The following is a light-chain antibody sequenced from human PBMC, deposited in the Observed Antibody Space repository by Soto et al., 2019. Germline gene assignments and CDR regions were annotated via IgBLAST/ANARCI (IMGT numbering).Light chain of an antibody. J-gene: IGLJ1*01. CDR2: EGS. CDR3: SSYTTSGTRV. Sequence: QSVLTQPASVSGSPGQSITISCIGIISDVGNYHLVSWYQQHPGKAPKLMIYEGSKRPSGVSNRFSGSKSGNTASLTISGLQAEDEADYYCSSYTTSGTRVFGTGTKLTVL. V-gene: IGLV2-14*02. CDR1: ISDVGNYHL.